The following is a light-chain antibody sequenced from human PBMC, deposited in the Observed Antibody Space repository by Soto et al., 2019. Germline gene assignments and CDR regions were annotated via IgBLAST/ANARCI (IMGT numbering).Light chain of an antibody. CDR1: QSVSPSS. V-gene: IGKV3-20*01. CDR3: QQTHSLPLS. J-gene: IGKJ3*01. Sequence: EILLTQSPGTLSLSPGERATLSCRASQSVSPSSLAWYQQRPGQSPRLLIYGASSRATGIPDRFSGRGSGTDFTLIISRLEPEDFATYYCQQTHSLPLSFGPGTKVDIK. CDR2: GAS.